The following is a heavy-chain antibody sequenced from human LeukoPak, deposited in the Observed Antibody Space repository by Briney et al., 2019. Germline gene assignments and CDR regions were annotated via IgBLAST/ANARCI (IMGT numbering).Heavy chain of an antibody. V-gene: IGHV1-18*01. J-gene: IGHJ4*02. CDR3: ARGGQGGIAAAGTYY. Sequence: ASVKVSCKASGYTFTSYGINWVRQAPGQGLEWMGWISAYNGDTNYAQKLQGRVTMTTVTSTSTAYMELRSLRSDDTAVYYCARGGQGGIAAAGTYYWGQGTLVTVSS. CDR1: GYTFTSYG. D-gene: IGHD6-13*01. CDR2: ISAYNGDT.